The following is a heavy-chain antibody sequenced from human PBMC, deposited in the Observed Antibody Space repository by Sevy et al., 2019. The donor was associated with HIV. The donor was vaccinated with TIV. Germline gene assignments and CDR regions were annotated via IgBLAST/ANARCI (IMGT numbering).Heavy chain of an antibody. CDR2: IYYSGST. CDR3: ARNTPRYYYDSSGRSGGMDV. J-gene: IGHJ6*02. D-gene: IGHD3-22*01. Sequence: GSLRLSCTVSGGSISSSSYYWGWIRQPPGKGLEWIGSIYYSGSTYYNPSLKSRVTISVDTSKNQFSLKLSSVTAADTAVYYCARNTPRYYYDSSGRSGGMDVWGQGTTVTVSS. V-gene: IGHV4-39*01. CDR1: GGSISSSSYY.